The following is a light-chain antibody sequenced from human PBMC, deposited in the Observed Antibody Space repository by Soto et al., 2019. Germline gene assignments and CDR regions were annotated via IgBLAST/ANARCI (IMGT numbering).Light chain of an antibody. CDR1: QSVSSDY. CDR2: GAS. J-gene: IGKJ1*01. V-gene: IGKV3-20*01. CDR3: QHYGSSRT. Sequence: EIVLTQSPATLSLSPGERATLSCRASQSVSSDYLAWYQQKPGQAPRLLIYGASTRATGIPDKFSGGGSGTDFTLTISRLEPEDFAVYYCQHYGSSRTFGRGTKVDIK.